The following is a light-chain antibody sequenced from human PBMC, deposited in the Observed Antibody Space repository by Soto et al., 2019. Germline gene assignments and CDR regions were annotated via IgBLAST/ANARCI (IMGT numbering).Light chain of an antibody. CDR1: QSVSSD. CDR3: QQRNNLIT. J-gene: IGKJ5*01. CDR2: EAS. Sequence: EIVLTQSPATLSLSPGERATLSCRASQSVSSDLAWYQQKPGQAPRLLIYEASNRATGIPGRFSGSGSGTDFTLTISSLEPEDFAVYYCQQRNNLITFGQGTQLEIK. V-gene: IGKV3-11*01.